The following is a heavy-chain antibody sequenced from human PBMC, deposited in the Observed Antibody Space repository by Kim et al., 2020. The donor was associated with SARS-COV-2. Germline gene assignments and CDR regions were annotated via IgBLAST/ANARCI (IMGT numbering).Heavy chain of an antibody. Sequence: GGSLRLSCAASGFTFSSYAMHWVRQAPGKGLEWVAVISYDGSNKYYADSVKGRFTISRDNSKNTLYLQMNSLRAEDTAVYYCARGSSIAAPSWADYWGQG. D-gene: IGHD6-6*01. V-gene: IGHV3-30-3*01. J-gene: IGHJ4*02. CDR2: ISYDGSNK. CDR3: ARGSSIAAPSWADY. CDR1: GFTFSSYA.